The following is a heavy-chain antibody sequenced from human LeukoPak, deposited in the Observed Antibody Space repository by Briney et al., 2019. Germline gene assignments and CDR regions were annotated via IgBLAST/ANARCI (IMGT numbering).Heavy chain of an antibody. V-gene: IGHV3-48*02. D-gene: IGHD5-18*01. CDR3: ARDGPVDTAMVLDYCGMDV. CDR1: GFTFSSYS. Sequence: GGSLRLSCAASGFTFSSYSMNWVRQAPGKGLEWVSYISSSSSTIYYADSVKGRFTISRDNAKNSLYLQMNSLRDEDTAVYYCARDGPVDTAMVLDYCGMDVWGQGTTVTVSS. J-gene: IGHJ6*02. CDR2: ISSSSSTI.